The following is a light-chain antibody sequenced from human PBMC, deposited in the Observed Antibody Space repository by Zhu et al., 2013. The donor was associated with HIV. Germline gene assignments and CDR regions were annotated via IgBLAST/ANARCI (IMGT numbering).Light chain of an antibody. CDR3: MQALQTPYT. CDR2: LGS. V-gene: IGKV2-28*01. CDR1: QSLLHSDGYTY. Sequence: DIVMTQSPLSLSVTPGEPASISCRSSQSLLHSDGYTYLDWYLQKPGQSPQLLIYLGSYRASGVPDRFSGSGSGTDFTLKISRVEAEDVGVYYCMQALQTPYTFGQGTKLEIK. J-gene: IGKJ2*01.